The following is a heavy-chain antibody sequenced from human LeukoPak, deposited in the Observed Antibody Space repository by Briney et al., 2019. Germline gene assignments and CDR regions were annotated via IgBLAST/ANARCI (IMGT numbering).Heavy chain of an antibody. CDR2: FDPEDGET. V-gene: IGHV1-24*01. CDR3: ATHSSGYYYVNPLWQH. CDR1: GYILIELS. D-gene: IGHD3-22*01. J-gene: IGHJ1*01. Sequence: ASVKVSCKVSGYILIELSMHWVRQAPGKGLEWMGGFDPEDGETIYAQKFQGRITMTEDTSTDTAYMELSSLRSEDTAVYYCATHSSGYYYVNPLWQHWGQGTLVTVSS.